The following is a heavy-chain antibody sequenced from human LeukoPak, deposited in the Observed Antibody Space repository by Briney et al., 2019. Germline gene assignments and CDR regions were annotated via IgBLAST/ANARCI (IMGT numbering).Heavy chain of an antibody. CDR3: ARGYVTLACDI. D-gene: IGHD1-1*01. CDR2: IYHSGST. J-gene: IGHJ3*02. CDR1: GGSISSGGYS. V-gene: IGHV4-30-2*01. Sequence: SETLSLTCAVSGGSISSGGYSWSWIRQPPGKGLEWIGYIYHSGSTYYTPTLKSRVTISVARTQNQFSLKLSSVTAADTAVYYCARGYVTLACDIWGQGTMVTVSS.